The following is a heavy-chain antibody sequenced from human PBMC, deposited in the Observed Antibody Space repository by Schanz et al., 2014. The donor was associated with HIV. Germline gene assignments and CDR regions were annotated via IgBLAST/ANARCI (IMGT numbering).Heavy chain of an antibody. CDR3: ARDMGLLWFGESPGDLRGGMDV. CDR1: GFSFDDCA. Sequence: VQLVESGGGVVQPGRSLRLSCAASGFSFDDCAMHWVRQAPGKGLEWVSGISWNSGSIGYVDSVKGRFTISRDNARNSLYLQMNSLRPEDTALYYCARDMGLLWFGESPGDLRGGMDVWGEGTTVTVSS. D-gene: IGHD3-10*01. V-gene: IGHV3-9*01. CDR2: ISWNSGSI. J-gene: IGHJ6*04.